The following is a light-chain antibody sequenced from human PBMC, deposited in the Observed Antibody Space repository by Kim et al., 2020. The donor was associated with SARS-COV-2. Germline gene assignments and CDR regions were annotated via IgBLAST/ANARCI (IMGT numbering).Light chain of an antibody. CDR1: SIGSKS. CDR2: YDS. Sequence: SYELTQPPSVSVAPGKTARITCGGTSIGSKSVHWYQQKPGQAPVLVISYDSVRPSGIPERFSGTNSGNTATVTISRVEAGDEADYYCQVWDSSDDNRVVFGGGTQLTVL. CDR3: QVWDSSDDNRVV. J-gene: IGLJ2*01. V-gene: IGLV3-21*04.